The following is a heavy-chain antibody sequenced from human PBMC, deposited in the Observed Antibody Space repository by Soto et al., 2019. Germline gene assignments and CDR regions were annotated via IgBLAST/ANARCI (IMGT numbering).Heavy chain of an antibody. CDR3: AREGTRGYSAPLD. CDR1: GGSISSYY. J-gene: IGHJ4*02. CDR2: IYYSGST. Sequence: SETLSLTFTVSGGSISSYYWSWIRQPPGKGLEWIGYIYYSGSTNYNPSLKSRVTISVDTSKNQFSLKLSSVTAADTAVYYCAREGTRGYSAPLDWGQGTLVTVSS. D-gene: IGHD5-12*01. V-gene: IGHV4-59*01.